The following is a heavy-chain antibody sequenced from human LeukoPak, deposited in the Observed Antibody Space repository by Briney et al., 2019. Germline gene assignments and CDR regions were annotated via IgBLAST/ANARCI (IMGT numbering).Heavy chain of an antibody. Sequence: PGGSLRLSCAGSGFTVSSCYMVWVRQAPGKGLEWVSFIYEEDTKYYADSVKGRFTISRDNSENTLYLQMNGLRAEDAAIYYCARESTTGGTQYFDSWGQGTLVTVSS. CDR2: IYEEDTK. D-gene: IGHD2-8*02. CDR3: ARESTTGGTQYFDS. V-gene: IGHV3-66*01. CDR1: GFTVSSCY. J-gene: IGHJ4*02.